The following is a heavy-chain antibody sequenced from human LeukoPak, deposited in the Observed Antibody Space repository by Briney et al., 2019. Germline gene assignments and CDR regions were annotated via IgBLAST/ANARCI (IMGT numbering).Heavy chain of an antibody. J-gene: IGHJ4*02. CDR1: GGTFSSYA. Sequence: GSSVKVSCKASGGTFSSYAISWVRQAPGQGLEWMGRIIPIFGIANYAQKFQGRVTITADKSTSTAYMELSSLRSEDTAVYYCASSYYYDSSGYYEVDHWGQGTLVTVSS. CDR2: IIPIFGIA. V-gene: IGHV1-69*04. D-gene: IGHD3-22*01. CDR3: ASSYYYDSSGYYEVDH.